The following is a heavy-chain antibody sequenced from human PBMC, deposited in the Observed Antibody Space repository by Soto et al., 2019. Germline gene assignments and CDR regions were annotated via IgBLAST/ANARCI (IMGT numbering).Heavy chain of an antibody. CDR1: GFTFSSYS. J-gene: IGHJ6*03. D-gene: IGHD3-3*01. V-gene: IGHV3-48*01. Sequence: PGGSVTRSCAASGFTFSSYSMNWVRQDPGKGLEWVSYISSSSSTIYYADSVKGRFTISRDNAKNSLYLQMNSLRAEDTAVYYCARDLLDPRRSGRPVYYYYYMDVWGKGTTVTVSS. CDR2: ISSSSSTI. CDR3: ARDLLDPRRSGRPVYYYYYMDV.